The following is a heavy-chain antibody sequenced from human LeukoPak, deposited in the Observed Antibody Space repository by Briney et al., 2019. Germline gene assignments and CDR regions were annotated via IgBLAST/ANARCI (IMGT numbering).Heavy chain of an antibody. CDR2: INHSGST. D-gene: IGHD2-2*02. V-gene: IGHV4-34*01. Sequence: SETLSLTCAVYGGSFSGYYWSWIRQPPGKGLEWIGEINHSGSTNYNPSLKSRVTISVDTSKNQFSLKLSSVTAADTAVYYCARVSLRGSRKKDIVVVPAAILAYDYWGQGILVTVSS. CDR1: GGSFSGYY. J-gene: IGHJ4*02. CDR3: ARVSLRGSRKKDIVVVPAAILAYDY.